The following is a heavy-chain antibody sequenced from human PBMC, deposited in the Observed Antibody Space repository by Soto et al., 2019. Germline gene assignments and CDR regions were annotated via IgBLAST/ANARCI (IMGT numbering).Heavy chain of an antibody. CDR1: GFTFSSYA. D-gene: IGHD2-2*01. V-gene: IGHV3-23*01. CDR3: AKGGYCSSTSCYGFSAFDI. CDR2: ISGSGGST. Sequence: GGSLRLSCAASGFTFSSYAMSWVRQAPGKGLEWVSAISGSGGSTYYADSVKGRFTISRDNSKNTLYLQMNSLRAEDTAVYYCAKGGYCSSTSCYGFSAFDIWGQGTTVTVSS. J-gene: IGHJ3*02.